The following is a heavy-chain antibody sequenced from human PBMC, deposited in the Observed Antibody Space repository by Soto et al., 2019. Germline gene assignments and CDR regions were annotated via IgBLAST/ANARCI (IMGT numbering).Heavy chain of an antibody. CDR3: ARDSPSSSSLNYYFYMDV. D-gene: IGHD6-6*01. J-gene: IGHJ6*03. CDR1: GGSISSYY. Sequence: SETLSLTCTVSGGSISSYYWSWIRQPPGKGLEWIGYIYYSGSTNYNPSLKSRVTISVDTSKNQFSLKLSSVTAADTAVYYCARDSPSSSSLNYYFYMDVWGKGTTVTVSS. V-gene: IGHV4-59*01. CDR2: IYYSGST.